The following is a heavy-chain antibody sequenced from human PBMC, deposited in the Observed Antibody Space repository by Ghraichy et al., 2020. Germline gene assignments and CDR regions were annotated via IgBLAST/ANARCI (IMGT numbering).Heavy chain of an antibody. D-gene: IGHD3-10*01. CDR3: ARASPMVRGVISGMDV. J-gene: IGHJ6*02. V-gene: IGHV3-13*01. CDR2: IGTAGDT. CDR1: GFTFSRYD. Sequence: GGSLRLSCAASGFTFSRYDMHWVRQATGKGLEWVSAIGTAGDTYYPGSVKGRFTISRENAKNSLYLQMNSLRAGDTAVYYCARASPMVRGVISGMDVWGQGTTVTVSS.